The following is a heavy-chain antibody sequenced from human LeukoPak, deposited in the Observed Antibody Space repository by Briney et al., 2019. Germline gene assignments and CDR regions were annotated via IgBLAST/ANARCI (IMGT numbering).Heavy chain of an antibody. D-gene: IGHD3-22*01. CDR2: INSDGSST. Sequence: PGGSLRLSCAASGFTFSNYWMTWVRQAPGKGLVWVSRINSDGSSTSYADSVKGRFTISRDNAKNTLYLQMNSLRAEDTAVYYCARDDDSSGFHAFDIWGQGTMVTVSS. J-gene: IGHJ3*02. CDR1: GFTFSNYW. V-gene: IGHV3-74*01. CDR3: ARDDDSSGFHAFDI.